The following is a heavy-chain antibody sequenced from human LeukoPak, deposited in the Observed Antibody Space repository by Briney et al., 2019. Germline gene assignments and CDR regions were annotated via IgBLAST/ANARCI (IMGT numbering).Heavy chain of an antibody. Sequence: SETLSLTCAVCGGSFSGYYWSWIRQPPGEGLQWIGEINHSGSTNYNPSLKSRVTISVDTSKKQFSLKLSSVTAADTAVYYCATRAGRYYDSSGYYYYGMDVWGQGTTVTVSS. J-gene: IGHJ6*02. V-gene: IGHV4-34*01. CDR3: ATRAGRYYDSSGYYYYGMDV. D-gene: IGHD3-22*01. CDR1: GGSFSGYY. CDR2: INHSGST.